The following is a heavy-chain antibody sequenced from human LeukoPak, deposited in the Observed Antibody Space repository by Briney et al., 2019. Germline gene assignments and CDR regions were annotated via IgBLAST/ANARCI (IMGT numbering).Heavy chain of an antibody. CDR3: ARVEYQLLDHTLPPYYYYYMDV. CDR2: IYSGGST. Sequence: GGSLRLSCAASGFTVSSNYMSWVRQAPGKGLEWVSVIYSGGSTYYADSVKGRFTISRDNSKNTLYLQMNSLRAEDTAVYYCARVEYQLLDHTLPPYYYYYMDVWGKGTTVTVSS. CDR1: GFTVSSNY. J-gene: IGHJ6*03. V-gene: IGHV3-53*01. D-gene: IGHD2-2*02.